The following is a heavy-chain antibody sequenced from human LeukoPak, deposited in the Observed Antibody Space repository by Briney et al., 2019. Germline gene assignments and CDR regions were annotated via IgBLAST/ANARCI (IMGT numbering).Heavy chain of an antibody. CDR1: GFTFSDYY. Sequence: GGSLRLSCAASGFTFSDYYMSWIRQAPGKGLEWVSYISSSGSTIYYADSVKSRFTISRDNSKNTLYLQMNSLRAEDTAVYYCALSPGIVSAAFDIWGQGTMVTVSS. CDR3: ALSPGIVSAAFDI. D-gene: IGHD3-16*02. J-gene: IGHJ3*02. CDR2: ISSSGSTI. V-gene: IGHV3-11*04.